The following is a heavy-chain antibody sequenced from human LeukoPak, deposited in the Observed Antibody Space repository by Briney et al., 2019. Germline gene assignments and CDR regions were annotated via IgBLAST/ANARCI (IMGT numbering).Heavy chain of an antibody. CDR1: GGSISSSSYY. CDR2: IYYSGST. V-gene: IGHV4-39*01. Sequence: PSETLSLTCTVSGGSISSSSYYWGWIRQPPGKGLEWIGSIYYSGSTYYNPSLKSRVTISVDTSKNQFSLKLSSVTAADTAVYYCARPYYYDSSGYPQDNIWGQGTLVTVSS. D-gene: IGHD3-22*01. CDR3: ARPYYYDSSGYPQDNI. J-gene: IGHJ4*02.